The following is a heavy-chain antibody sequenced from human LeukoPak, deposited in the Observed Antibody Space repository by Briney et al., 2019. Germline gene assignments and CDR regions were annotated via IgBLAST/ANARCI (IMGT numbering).Heavy chain of an antibody. CDR2: IYYSGST. CDR1: GGSISGYY. V-gene: IGHV4-59*08. J-gene: IGHJ4*02. Sequence: PSETLSLTCTVSGGSISGYYWSWVRQPPGKGLEWIGYIYYSGSTNYNPSLKSRVTISVDTSKNQFSLKLSSVTAADTAVYYCARHVRDSSSWYHYFDYWGQGTLVTVSS. D-gene: IGHD6-13*01. CDR3: ARHVRDSSSWYHYFDY.